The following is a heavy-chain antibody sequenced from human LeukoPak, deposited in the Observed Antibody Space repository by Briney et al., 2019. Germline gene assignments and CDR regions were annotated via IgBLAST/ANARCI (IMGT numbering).Heavy chain of an antibody. Sequence: HTGGSLRLSCAGSGFPFSGHGMNWVRQAPGKGLEWVSGISPGGPTYYADSVKGRFTISRDDSKNTLYLQMKNLRADDTAVYYCAKDGAWLRFDDWGQGILVTVSS. CDR1: GFPFSGHG. J-gene: IGHJ4*02. V-gene: IGHV3-23*01. CDR2: ISPGGPT. D-gene: IGHD5-12*01. CDR3: AKDGAWLRFDD.